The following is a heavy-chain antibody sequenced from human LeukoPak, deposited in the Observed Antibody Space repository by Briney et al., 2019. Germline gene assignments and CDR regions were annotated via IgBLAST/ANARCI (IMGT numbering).Heavy chain of an antibody. CDR3: ARWFCISNTCYHMDV. V-gene: IGHV4-59*01. CDR2: IHYSGST. D-gene: IGHD2-2*01. CDR1: GGSISSYY. J-gene: IGHJ6*03. Sequence: PSETLSLTCTVSGGSISSYYWSWVRQPPGKGLEGIVYIHYSGSTSHNPSLKSRLTLSVDTSKTQVSLKLSSVTAADTAVYYCARWFCISNTCYHMDVWGQGTTVTVSS.